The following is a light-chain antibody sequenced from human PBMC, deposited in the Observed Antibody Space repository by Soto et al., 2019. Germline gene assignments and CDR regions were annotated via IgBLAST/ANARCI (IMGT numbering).Light chain of an antibody. CDR2: KVS. Sequence: DVVMTQSPLSLPVTLGQPASISCRSNQSLVHSDGIAYFSWFQQRPGRSPRRLIYKVSNRDSGVPARFSGSGSCTDFVLKSSRVEAGDVGVYYCMQGTHWPITFGQGTRLEIK. J-gene: IGKJ5*01. V-gene: IGKV2-30*02. CDR3: MQGTHWPIT. CDR1: QSLVHSDGIAY.